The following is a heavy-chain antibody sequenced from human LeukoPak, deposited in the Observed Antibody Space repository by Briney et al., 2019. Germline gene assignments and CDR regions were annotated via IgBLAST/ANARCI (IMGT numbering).Heavy chain of an antibody. V-gene: IGHV4-39*07. CDR2: IYYSGST. J-gene: IGHJ4*02. CDR1: DGSISSSSYY. Sequence: PSETLSLTCTVSDGSISSSSYYRGWIRQPPGKGLEWIGSIYYSGSTYYNPSLKSRVTISVDASKNQFSLKLSSVTAADTAVYYCARDPDGGVVPAAHFDYWGQGTLVTVSS. CDR3: ARDPDGGVVPAAHFDY. D-gene: IGHD2-2*01.